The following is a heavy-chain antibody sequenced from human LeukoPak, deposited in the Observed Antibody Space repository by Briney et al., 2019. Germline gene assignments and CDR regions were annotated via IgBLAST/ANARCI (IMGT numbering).Heavy chain of an antibody. CDR2: VSYSGST. CDR3: ARLYGDYETPAFDI. D-gene: IGHD4-17*01. Sequence: SETLSLTCTVSGGSISSRSYYWGWIRQPPGEGLEWIGSVSYSGSTYYNPSLKSRVTISVDTSKDQFSLKLSSATAADTAVYYCARLYGDYETPAFDIWGQGTMVTASS. CDR1: GGSISSRSYY. J-gene: IGHJ3*02. V-gene: IGHV4-39*01.